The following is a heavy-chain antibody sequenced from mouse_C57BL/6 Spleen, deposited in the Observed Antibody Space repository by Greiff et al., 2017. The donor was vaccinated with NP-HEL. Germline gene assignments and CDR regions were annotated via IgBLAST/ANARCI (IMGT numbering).Heavy chain of an antibody. Sequence: QVQLQQPGAELVMPGASVKLSCKASGYTFTSYWMHWVKQRPGQGLEWIGEIDPSDSYTNYTQKFKGKSTLTVDKSSSTAYMQLSSLTSEDSAVYYCERWDYDGGAWFAYWGQGTLVTVSA. V-gene: IGHV1-69*01. CDR2: IDPSDSYT. D-gene: IGHD2-4*01. CDR3: ERWDYDGGAWFAY. CDR1: GYTFTSYW. J-gene: IGHJ3*01.